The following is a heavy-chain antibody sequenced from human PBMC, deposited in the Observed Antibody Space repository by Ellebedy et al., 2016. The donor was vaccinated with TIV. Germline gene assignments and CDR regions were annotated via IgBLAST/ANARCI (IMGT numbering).Heavy chain of an antibody. Sequence: ASVKVSCKAPGYSFTSYAIGWVRQAPGQGLEWMGWISAYTGITNYAQKFQGRVTMTTDTSTSTAFMEVRSLRSDETAVYYCARANQQGVVVVGPAPNFDFWGQGTLVTVSS. CDR2: ISAYTGIT. V-gene: IGHV1-18*01. CDR3: ARANQQGVVVVGPAPNFDF. J-gene: IGHJ4*02. CDR1: GYSFTSYA. D-gene: IGHD2-15*01.